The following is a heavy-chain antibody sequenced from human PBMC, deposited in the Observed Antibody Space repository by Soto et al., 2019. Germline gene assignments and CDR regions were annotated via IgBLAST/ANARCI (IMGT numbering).Heavy chain of an antibody. J-gene: IGHJ4*02. Sequence: SETLSLTCAVYGGSFSGYYWSWIRQPPGKGLEWIGEINHSGSTNYNPSLKSRVTISVDTSKNQFSLKLSSVTAADTAVYYCARGGNFWSGYAWYYFDYWGQGTLVTVSS. V-gene: IGHV4-34*01. CDR2: INHSGST. CDR1: GGSFSGYY. CDR3: ARGGNFWSGYAWYYFDY. D-gene: IGHD3-3*01.